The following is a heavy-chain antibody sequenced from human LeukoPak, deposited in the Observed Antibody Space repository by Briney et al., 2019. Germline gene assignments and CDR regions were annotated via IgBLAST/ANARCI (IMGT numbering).Heavy chain of an antibody. V-gene: IGHV1-46*01. Sequence: ASVKVSCKASGYTFTSYYMHWVRQAPGQGLEWMGIINPSGGSTSYAQKFQGRVTMTRDTSTSTAYMELSSLRSEDTAVYYCAARGSSSGLDYWGQGTLVTVSS. D-gene: IGHD6-6*01. CDR2: INPSGGST. J-gene: IGHJ4*02. CDR3: AARGSSSGLDY. CDR1: GYTFTSYY.